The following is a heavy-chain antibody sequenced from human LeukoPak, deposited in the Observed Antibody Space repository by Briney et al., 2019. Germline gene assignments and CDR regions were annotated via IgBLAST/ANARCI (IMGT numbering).Heavy chain of an antibody. V-gene: IGHV3-74*01. CDR3: AKAGTGKYLDL. Sequence: GGSLRLSCAASGFTFSSYWMHWVRQTPGKGLVWVSRINSDGSSTSYADSVKGRFTISRDNAKNTLYLQMNSLRAEDTAVYYCAKAGTGKYLDLWGRGTLVTVSS. CDR2: INSDGSST. CDR1: GFTFSSYW. D-gene: IGHD1-14*01. J-gene: IGHJ2*01.